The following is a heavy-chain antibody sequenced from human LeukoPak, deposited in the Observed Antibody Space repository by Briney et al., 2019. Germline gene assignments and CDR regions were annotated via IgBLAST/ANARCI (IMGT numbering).Heavy chain of an antibody. J-gene: IGHJ4*02. Sequence: SETLSLTCTVSGGSISSSSYYWGWIRQPPGKGLEWIGSICYSGSTYYNPSLKSLTTTSVDTSKNQFSLKLSSVTAAATAFYFCARQLRYDILTASSFDYWGEGTLVTVSS. CDR2: ICYSGST. CDR3: ARQLRYDILTASSFDY. D-gene: IGHD3-9*01. CDR1: GGSISSSSYY. V-gene: IGHV4-39*01.